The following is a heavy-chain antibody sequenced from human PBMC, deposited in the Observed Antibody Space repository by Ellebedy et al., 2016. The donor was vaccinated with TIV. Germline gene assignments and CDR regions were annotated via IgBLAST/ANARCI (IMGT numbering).Heavy chain of an antibody. CDR3: AHQHSYDKSGYYSHFDC. V-gene: IGHV1-3*01. CDR2: INAGNGNT. Sequence: ASVKVSCKTSGFTFIYYALHWVRQAPGQRLEWMGWINAGNGNTKYSEKFQDRVTLSRDTSASTAYLELSSLRSEDTAVYYCAHQHSYDKSGYYSHFDCWGQGTLVTVSS. CDR1: GFTFIYYA. J-gene: IGHJ4*02. D-gene: IGHD3-22*01.